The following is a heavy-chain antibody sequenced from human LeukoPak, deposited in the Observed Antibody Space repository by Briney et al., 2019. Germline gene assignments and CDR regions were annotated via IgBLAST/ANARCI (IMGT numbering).Heavy chain of an antibody. CDR2: ISTQSGNT. J-gene: IGHJ6*02. V-gene: IGHV1-18*01. D-gene: IGHD3-22*01. CDR1: GYTLTSYG. CDR3: AREYPDDSSGYYYYYGMDV. Sequence: ASVKVSCKASGYTLTSYGINWMRQAPGQGLEWMGWISTQSGNTNYAQKVQGRLTLTTDRSTNTAYMELRSLRSDDTAVYYCAREYPDDSSGYYYYYGMDVWGQGTTVTVSS.